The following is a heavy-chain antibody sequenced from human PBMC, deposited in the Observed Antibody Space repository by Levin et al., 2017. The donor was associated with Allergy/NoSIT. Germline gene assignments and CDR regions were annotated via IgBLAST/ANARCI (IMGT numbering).Heavy chain of an antibody. CDR3: ARGPYDDFGASAGLDF. CDR1: GFAVSGSY. Sequence: QAGGSLRLSCAVSGFAVSGSYMSWVRQAPGKGLEWVSIIYTNGKTYYADSVEGRFTISRDSSKNTLSLQMNSLRAEDTAIYYCARGPYDDFGASAGLDFWGQGSLVTVSS. J-gene: IGHJ4*02. CDR2: IYTNGKT. V-gene: IGHV3-66*01. D-gene: IGHD6-13*01.